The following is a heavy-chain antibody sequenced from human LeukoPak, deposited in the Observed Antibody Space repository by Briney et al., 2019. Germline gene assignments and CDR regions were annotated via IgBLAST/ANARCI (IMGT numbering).Heavy chain of an antibody. V-gene: IGHV3-7*01. J-gene: IGHJ4*02. Sequence: PGGSLRLSCAASGFTFSSYWMTWVRQAPGKGLEWVANIKYDGSEKYCVDSVKGRFTISRDNSQNTLYLQMNSLRAEDTAVYYCAREYYYYGSGSYYPHYFEYWGQGTLVTVSS. D-gene: IGHD3-10*01. CDR2: IKYDGSEK. CDR3: AREYYYYGSGSYYPHYFEY. CDR1: GFTFSSYW.